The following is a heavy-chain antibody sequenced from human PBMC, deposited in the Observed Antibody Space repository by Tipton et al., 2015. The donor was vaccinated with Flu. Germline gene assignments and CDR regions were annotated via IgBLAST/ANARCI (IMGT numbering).Heavy chain of an antibody. D-gene: IGHD2-15*01. V-gene: IGHV1-46*01. Sequence: QVQLVQSGAEVKKPGASVKVSCKASGYTFTSYYMHWVRQAPGQGLEWMGIINPSGGSTSYAQKFQGRVTMTRDTSTSTVYMELSSLRSEDTAVYYCAKGGSLPLFAYNWFDPWGQGTLVTVSS. J-gene: IGHJ5*02. CDR3: AKGGSLPLFAYNWFDP. CDR2: INPSGGST. CDR1: GYTFTSYY.